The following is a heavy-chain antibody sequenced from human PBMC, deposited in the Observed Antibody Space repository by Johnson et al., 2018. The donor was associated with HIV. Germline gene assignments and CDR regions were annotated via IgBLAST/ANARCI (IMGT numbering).Heavy chain of an antibody. Sequence: QLVESGGVVVQPGGSLRLSCAASGFTFDDYAMHWVRQAPGKGLEWVSLISWDGGSTYYADSVKGRFTISRDNSKNSLSLQMNSLRAEDTALYYCVLFSSIATEGAFDIWGQGTMVTVSS. V-gene: IGHV3-43D*03. D-gene: IGHD6-6*01. CDR1: GFTFDDYA. J-gene: IGHJ3*02. CDR3: VLFSSIATEGAFDI. CDR2: ISWDGGST.